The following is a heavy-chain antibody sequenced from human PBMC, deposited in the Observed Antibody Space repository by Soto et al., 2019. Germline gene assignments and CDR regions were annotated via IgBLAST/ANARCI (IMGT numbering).Heavy chain of an antibody. D-gene: IGHD1-26*01. V-gene: IGHV4-39*01. CDR1: GGSISSSRCH. CDR3: ARQGITGSYYAAFDI. CDR2: IKYSGTT. Sequence: PSETLSLTCTVSGGSISSSRCHWGWIRQPPGKGLEWIASIKYSGTTFYNPSLKSRVTLSVDTSKNQFALKLSSVTAAETAVYYCARQGITGSYYAAFDIWGQGKMVTVSS. J-gene: IGHJ3*02.